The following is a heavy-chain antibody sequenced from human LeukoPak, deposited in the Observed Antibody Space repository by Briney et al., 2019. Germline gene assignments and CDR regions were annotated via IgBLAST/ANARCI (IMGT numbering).Heavy chain of an antibody. CDR1: GYTFTGYY. CDR3: ASYYDILTSHYYYGMDV. D-gene: IGHD3-9*01. V-gene: IGHV1-2*02. Sequence: ASVKVSCKASGYTFTGYYMHWVRQAPGQGLEWMGWINPNSGGTNYAQKFQGRVTMTRDTSISTAYMELSRLRSDDTAVYYCASYYDILTSHYYYGMDVWGQGTTVTVSS. CDR2: INPNSGGT. J-gene: IGHJ6*02.